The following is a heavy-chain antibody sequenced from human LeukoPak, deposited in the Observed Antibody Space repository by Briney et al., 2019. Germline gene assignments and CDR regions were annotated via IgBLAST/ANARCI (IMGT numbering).Heavy chain of an antibody. CDR2: ISYDGSNK. J-gene: IGHJ6*03. Sequence: GGSLRLSCAASEFHFSTHGMNWVRQAPGKGLEWVAVISYDGSNKYYADSVKGRFTISRDNSKNTLYLQMNSLRAEDTAVYYCAKDASSSWYGLYYYYYMDVWGKGTTVTVSS. D-gene: IGHD6-13*01. CDR1: EFHFSTHG. V-gene: IGHV3-30*18. CDR3: AKDASSSWYGLYYYYYMDV.